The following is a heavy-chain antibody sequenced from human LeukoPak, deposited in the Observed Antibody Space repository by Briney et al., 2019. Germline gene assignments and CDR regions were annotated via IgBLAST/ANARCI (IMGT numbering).Heavy chain of an antibody. Sequence: SETLSLTCTVSGGSITSNYWSWIRQPPGKGLEWIGYIYYSGTTYCNPSLKSRVTMSVDTSKNQFSLKLSSVTAADTAVYYCTRARYSGYVIDYWGQGTLVTVSS. CDR1: GGSITSNY. V-gene: IGHV4-59*01. J-gene: IGHJ4*02. CDR3: TRARYSGYVIDY. D-gene: IGHD5-12*01. CDR2: IYYSGTT.